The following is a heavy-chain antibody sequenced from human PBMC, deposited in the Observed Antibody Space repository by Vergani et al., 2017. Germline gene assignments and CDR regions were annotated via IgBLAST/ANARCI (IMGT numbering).Heavy chain of an antibody. CDR3: ARGGDGYNYNY. J-gene: IGHJ4*02. CDR2: IYYSGST. D-gene: IGHD5-24*01. Sequence: QVQLQQWGAGLLKPSETLSLTCAVYGGSFSGYYWSWIRQPPGKGLEWIGYIYYSGSTNYNPSLKSRVTISVDTSKNQFSLKLSSVTAADTAVYYCARGGDGYNYNYWGQGTLVTVSS. CDR1: GGSFSGYY. V-gene: IGHV4-34*11.